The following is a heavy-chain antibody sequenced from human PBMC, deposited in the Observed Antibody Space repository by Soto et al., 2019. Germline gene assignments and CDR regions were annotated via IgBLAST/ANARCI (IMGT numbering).Heavy chain of an antibody. V-gene: IGHV3-23*01. J-gene: IGHJ4*02. CDR3: AKQRTTVTTSFDY. CDR2: ISGYGGST. Sequence: EVRLLESGGGLVQPGGSLTVSCAASGFTFGAHPMSWVRLAPGKGLEWVSTISGYGGSTYYPDSLKGRFIISRDNSKNTLYLQINTLRAEDTAIYFCAKQRTTVTTSFDYWGQGTLVTVSS. D-gene: IGHD4-17*01. CDR1: GFTFGAHP.